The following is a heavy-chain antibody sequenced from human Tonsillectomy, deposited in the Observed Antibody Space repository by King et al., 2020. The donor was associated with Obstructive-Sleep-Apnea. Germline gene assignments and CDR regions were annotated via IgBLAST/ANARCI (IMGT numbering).Heavy chain of an antibody. Sequence: VQLVESGGGVVQPGRSLRLSCAASGFTFNTYGMHWVRQAPGKGLEWVAFISFDSAKKTYADSVKGRFSVSRDNSKNTMFLQMDSLRAEDTAMYYCARDVLDSSGWEHRTYWGQRTLVTVSS. CDR3: ARDVLDSSGWEHRTY. J-gene: IGHJ4*02. D-gene: IGHD3-22*01. V-gene: IGHV3-33*01. CDR1: GFTFNTYG. CDR2: ISFDSAKK.